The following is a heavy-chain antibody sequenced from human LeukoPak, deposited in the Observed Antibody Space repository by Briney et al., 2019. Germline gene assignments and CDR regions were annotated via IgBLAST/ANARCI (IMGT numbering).Heavy chain of an antibody. D-gene: IGHD4-23*01. V-gene: IGHV3-43D*03. J-gene: IGHJ3*02. CDR2: ISWDGGST. CDR1: GFTFDDYA. Sequence: PGGSLRLSCAASGFTFDDYAMHWVRQAPGEGLEWGSVISWDGGSTYYADSVKGRFTISRDNSKNSLYLQMNSLRAEDTALYYCAKAVYGGIDDAFDIWGQGTMVTVSS. CDR3: AKAVYGGIDDAFDI.